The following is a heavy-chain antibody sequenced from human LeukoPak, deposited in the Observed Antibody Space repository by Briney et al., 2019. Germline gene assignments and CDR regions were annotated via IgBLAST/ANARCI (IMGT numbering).Heavy chain of an antibody. Sequence: ASVKVSCKASGYTFTGYYMHWVRQAPGQGLEWMGRINPNSGGTNYAQKFQGRVTMTRDTYISTAYMELSRLRSDDTAVYYCARANLDHGAFYFDYWGQGTLVTVSS. CDR3: ARANLDHGAFYFDY. D-gene: IGHD4-17*01. V-gene: IGHV1-2*06. CDR1: GYTFTGYY. CDR2: INPNSGGT. J-gene: IGHJ4*02.